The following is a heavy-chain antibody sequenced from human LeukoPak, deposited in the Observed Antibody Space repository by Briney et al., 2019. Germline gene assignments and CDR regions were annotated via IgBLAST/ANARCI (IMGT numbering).Heavy chain of an antibody. Sequence: SETLSLTCTVSGGSIGDYYWTWIRQPAGQGLEWIGHIYTGGSTRYNPSLKSRVILSVDTSRNQFFLDLNSATAADTALYYCARGSTSSASAFDYWGQGTLVTVSS. CDR3: ARGSTSSASAFDY. CDR2: IYTGGST. V-gene: IGHV4-4*07. D-gene: IGHD2-2*01. CDR1: GGSIGDYY. J-gene: IGHJ4*02.